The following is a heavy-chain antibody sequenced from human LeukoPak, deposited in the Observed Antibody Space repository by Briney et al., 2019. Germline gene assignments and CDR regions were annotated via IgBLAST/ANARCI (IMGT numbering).Heavy chain of an antibody. D-gene: IGHD1-1*01. Sequence: GGSLRLSCEASGFTLSSYAMHWVRQAPGKGLEWVALISYDGSNKYYADSVKGRFTISRDNSKNTLYLQMNSLRAEDTAVYYCASSRHDVFDIWGQGTMVTVSS. V-gene: IGHV3-30-3*01. J-gene: IGHJ3*02. CDR1: GFTLSSYA. CDR2: ISYDGSNK. CDR3: ASSRHDVFDI.